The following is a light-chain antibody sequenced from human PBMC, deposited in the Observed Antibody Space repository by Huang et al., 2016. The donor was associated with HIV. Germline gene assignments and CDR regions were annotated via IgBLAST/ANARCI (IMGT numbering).Light chain of an antibody. Sequence: EIVLTQSPATLSLSPGESATLSCRASQSVSNYLAWYQHKPGQAPRLLIYDASNRAAGIPARFSGSGSGTDFTLTISGPEPEDFAVYYCQQRSRWPPIFSFGPGTTVHLK. CDR3: QQRSRWPPIFS. CDR1: QSVSNY. V-gene: IGKV3-11*01. CDR2: DAS. J-gene: IGKJ3*01.